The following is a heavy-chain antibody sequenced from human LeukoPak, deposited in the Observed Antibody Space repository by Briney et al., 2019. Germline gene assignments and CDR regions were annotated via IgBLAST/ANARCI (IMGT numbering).Heavy chain of an antibody. Sequence: SETLSLTCTVSGGSISSSSYYWGWIRQPPGKGLEWIGSIYYSGSTYNNPSLKSRVTISVDKSKHQISLALSSVTCAHRGVYYCARHVLQYGSGKVDWGQGTLVTVSS. CDR2: IYYSGST. J-gene: IGHJ4*02. V-gene: IGHV4-39*01. CDR1: GGSISSSSYY. D-gene: IGHD3-10*01. CDR3: ARHVLQYGSGKVD.